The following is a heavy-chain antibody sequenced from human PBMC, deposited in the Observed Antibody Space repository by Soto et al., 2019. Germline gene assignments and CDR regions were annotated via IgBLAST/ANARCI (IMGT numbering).Heavy chain of an antibody. J-gene: IGHJ4*02. CDR1: GFTFSSYA. CDR2: ISGSGGST. Sequence: GGSLRLSCAASGFTFSSYAMSWVRQAPGQGLEWVSAISGSGGSTYYADSVKGRFTISRDNSKNTLYLQMNSLRAEDTAVYYCAKILVVVPGRYYFDDWGQGTLVTVSS. V-gene: IGHV3-23*01. D-gene: IGHD2-2*01. CDR3: AKILVVVPGRYYFDD.